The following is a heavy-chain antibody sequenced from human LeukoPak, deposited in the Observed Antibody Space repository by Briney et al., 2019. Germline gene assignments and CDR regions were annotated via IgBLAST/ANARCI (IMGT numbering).Heavy chain of an antibody. Sequence: PGGSLRLSCAASGFTFSSYSMNWVRQAPGKGLEWVSSISSSSSYIYYADSVKGRFTISRDNAKNSLYLQMNSLRAEDTAVYYCARGGLTGQPDGNNWFDPWGQGTLVTVSS. J-gene: IGHJ5*02. CDR3: ARGGLTGQPDGNNWFDP. CDR2: ISSSSSYI. D-gene: IGHD4/OR15-4a*01. CDR1: GFTFSSYS. V-gene: IGHV3-21*01.